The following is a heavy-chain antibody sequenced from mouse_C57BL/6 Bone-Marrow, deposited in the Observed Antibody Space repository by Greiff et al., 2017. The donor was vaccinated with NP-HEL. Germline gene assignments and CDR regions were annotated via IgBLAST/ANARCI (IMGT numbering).Heavy chain of an antibody. CDR2: IDPSDSYT. CDR1: GYTFTSYW. V-gene: IGHV1-59*01. CDR3: AKSDV. Sequence: VQLQQSGAELVRPGTSVKLSCKASGYTFTSYWMHWVKQRPGQGLEWIGVIDPSDSYTNYNHKFKGKATLTVDTSSSTAYMQLSSLTSEDSAVYYCAKSDVWGTGTTVTVSS. J-gene: IGHJ1*03.